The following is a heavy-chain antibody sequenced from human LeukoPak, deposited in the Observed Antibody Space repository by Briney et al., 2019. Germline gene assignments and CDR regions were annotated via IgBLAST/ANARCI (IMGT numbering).Heavy chain of an antibody. CDR3: ARDWMGSTRLAGDY. Sequence: GSLRFSCAASGFTFNGYAIQWGRQAAGKGRGWVAVIWHDRKNKYYAASVKGRFTISRDNSKNTVYLQMNSLRAEDTAVYYCARDWMGSTRLAGDYWGQGTLVTVS. J-gene: IGHJ4*02. CDR2: IWHDRKNK. V-gene: IGHV3-33*01. D-gene: IGHD3-10*01. CDR1: GFTFNGYA.